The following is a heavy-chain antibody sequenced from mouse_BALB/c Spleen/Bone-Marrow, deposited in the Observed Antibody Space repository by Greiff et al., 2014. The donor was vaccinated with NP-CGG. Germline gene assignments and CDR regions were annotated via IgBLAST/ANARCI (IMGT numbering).Heavy chain of an antibody. V-gene: IGHV1S81*02. J-gene: IGHJ4*01. D-gene: IGHD3-3*01. CDR3: ARGGRAMAF. CDR2: INSNNGRT. Sequence: QVQLQQSGAALVKPGASVNLSCRASGFTFTTYWIHWVKQRPGQGLEWIGEINSNNGRTNYNERFKTKATLTVDKSSSTAYMQLSSLTSEDSAVYYCARGGRAMAFWGQGTSVTVSS. CDR1: GFTFTTYW.